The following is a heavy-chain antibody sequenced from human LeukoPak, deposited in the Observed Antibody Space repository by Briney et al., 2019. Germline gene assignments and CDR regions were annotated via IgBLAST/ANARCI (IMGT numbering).Heavy chain of an antibody. D-gene: IGHD1-26*01. V-gene: IGHV3-30*02. CDR3: ARGDKWELLQ. CDR1: GFTFSSYG. J-gene: IGHJ4*02. Sequence: GGSLRLSCAASGFTFSSYGMHWVRQAPGKGLEWVAFIRYDGSNKYYADSVKGRFTISRDNSKNTLYLQMNSLRAEDTAVYYCARGDKWELLQWGQGTLVTVSS. CDR2: IRYDGSNK.